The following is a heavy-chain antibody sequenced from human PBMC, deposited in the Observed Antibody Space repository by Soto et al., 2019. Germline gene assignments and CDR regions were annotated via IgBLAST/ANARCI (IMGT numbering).Heavy chain of an antibody. CDR1: GGSITSDDSY. J-gene: IGHJ4*02. V-gene: IGHV4-31*02. Sequence: SETRSLTCTVSGGSITSDDSYWSWIRQHPEKGLEWIGYIYYSGTTSYNPSLKTRLTISIDTSKNQFSLELRSVTAADTAMYYCAREGSVASRPAFDYWGQGTLVTVSP. CDR2: IYYSGTT. D-gene: IGHD5-12*01. CDR3: AREGSVASRPAFDY.